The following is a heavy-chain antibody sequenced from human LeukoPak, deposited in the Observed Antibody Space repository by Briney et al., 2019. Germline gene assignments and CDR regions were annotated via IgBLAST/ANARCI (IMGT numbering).Heavy chain of an antibody. V-gene: IGHV4-59*01. D-gene: IGHD4-17*01. CDR2: IYYSGST. J-gene: IGHJ4*02. CDR1: GGSISSYY. Sequence: SETPSLTCTVSGGSISSYYWSWSRQPPGKGLEWIGYIYYSGSTNYNPSLKSRVTISVDTSKNQFSLKLSSVTAADTAVYYCARGGNPGYGDYWLDYWGQGTLVTVSS. CDR3: ARGGNPGYGDYWLDY.